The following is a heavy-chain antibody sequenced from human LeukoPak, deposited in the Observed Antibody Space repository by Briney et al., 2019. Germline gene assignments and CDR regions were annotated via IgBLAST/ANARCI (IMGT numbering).Heavy chain of an antibody. D-gene: IGHD6-13*01. CDR3: ASRSSIVAATVLFDY. V-gene: IGHV3-23*01. CDR1: GFTFSNYA. Sequence: PGGSLRLSCAASGFTFSNYAMSWVRQAPGKGLEWVSSITGGGTRAYYADSVKGGFTISRDNSGYTLHLQMNSLRAEDTAVYYCASRSSIVAATVLFDYWGQGILVTVSS. CDR2: ITGGGTRA. J-gene: IGHJ4*02.